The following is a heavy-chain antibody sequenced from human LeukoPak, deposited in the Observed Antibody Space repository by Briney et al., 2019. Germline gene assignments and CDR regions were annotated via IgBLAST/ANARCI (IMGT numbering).Heavy chain of an antibody. CDR1: GGSISSSSYY. V-gene: IGHV4-39*01. CDR2: IYYSGST. J-gene: IGHJ5*02. Sequence: SETLSLTCTASGGSISSSSYYWGWIRQPPGKGLEWIGSIYYSGSTYYNPSLKSRVTISVDTSKNQFSLKLSSVTAADTAVYYCATSLAVAFGGWFDPWGQGTLVTVSS. D-gene: IGHD6-19*01. CDR3: ATSLAVAFGGWFDP.